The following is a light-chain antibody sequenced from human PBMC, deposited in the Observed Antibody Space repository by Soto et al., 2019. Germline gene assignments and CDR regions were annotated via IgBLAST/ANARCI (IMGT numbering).Light chain of an antibody. V-gene: IGKV1-33*01. Sequence: IQMTQSPSSLSASVGDRVTITCQASQDIGKYLNWYQQKPGKAPKLLIYDASSLHTGVPSRFSASASGTHFTFTISSLQPDDIATYYCQQYDDLPYTFGQGTNLEIK. CDR2: DAS. J-gene: IGKJ2*01. CDR1: QDIGKY. CDR3: QQYDDLPYT.